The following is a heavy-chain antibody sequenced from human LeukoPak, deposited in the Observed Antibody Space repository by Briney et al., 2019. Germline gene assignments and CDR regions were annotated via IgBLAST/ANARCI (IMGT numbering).Heavy chain of an antibody. CDR2: IKSKTDGGTT. CDR1: GFIFSYYT. CDR3: TTDFRSSSSWYGYYFDY. D-gene: IGHD6-13*01. V-gene: IGHV3-15*01. J-gene: IGHJ4*02. Sequence: PGGSLRLSCGASGFIFSYYTMNWVRQAPGKGLEWVGRIKSKTDGGTTDYAAPVKGRFTISRDDSKNTLYLQMNSLKTEDTAVYYCTTDFRSSSSWYGYYFDYWGQGTLVTVSS.